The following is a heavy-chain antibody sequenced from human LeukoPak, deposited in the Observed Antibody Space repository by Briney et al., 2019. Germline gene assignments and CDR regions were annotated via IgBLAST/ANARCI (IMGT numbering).Heavy chain of an antibody. J-gene: IGHJ4*02. CDR2: IYYSGST. D-gene: IGHD2-21*02. Sequence: SETLSLTCSVSGDSMNNGDYYWSWIRQPPGKGLEWIGYIYYSGSTNYNPSLKSRVTISVDTSKNQFSLKLSSVTAADTAVYYCARVPGRGVTALDYWGQGTLVTVSS. CDR3: ARVPGRGVTALDY. V-gene: IGHV4-61*08. CDR1: GDSMNNGDYY.